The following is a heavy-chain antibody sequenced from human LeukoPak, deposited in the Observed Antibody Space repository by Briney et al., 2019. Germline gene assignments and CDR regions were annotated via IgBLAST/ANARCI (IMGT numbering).Heavy chain of an antibody. CDR2: INPSGGSA. Sequence: ASVKVSCKASGYTFTSYYMHWVRQAPGQGLEWMGIINPSGGSASYAQKFQGRVTMTRDMSTSTVYMELSSLRSEDTAVYYCARDDYGDNYFDYWGQGTLVTVSS. CDR1: GYTFTSYY. D-gene: IGHD4-17*01. CDR3: ARDDYGDNYFDY. V-gene: IGHV1-46*01. J-gene: IGHJ4*02.